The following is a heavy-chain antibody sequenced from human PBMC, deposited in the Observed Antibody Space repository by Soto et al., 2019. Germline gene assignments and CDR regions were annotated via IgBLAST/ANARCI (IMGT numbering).Heavy chain of an antibody. CDR2: FDPEDGET. D-gene: IGHD2-21*01. V-gene: IGHV1-24*01. CDR3: ATLTEFQNWFDP. Sequence: VKVSCKVSGYTLTELSMHWVRQAPGKGLEWMGGFDPEDGETIYAQKFQGRVTMTEDTSTDTAYMELSSLRSEDTAVYYCATLTEFQNWFDPWGQGTLVTVSS. CDR1: GYTLTELS. J-gene: IGHJ5*02.